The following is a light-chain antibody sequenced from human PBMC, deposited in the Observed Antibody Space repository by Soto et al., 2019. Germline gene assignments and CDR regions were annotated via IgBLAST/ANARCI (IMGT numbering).Light chain of an antibody. J-gene: IGKJ5*01. Sequence: DIQMTQSPSSLSASVGDSVTITCRASQSFSSYLNWYQQKPGKAPKLLIYAASSLQSGVPSRFSGSGSGTDFTLTISSLQPEDFATYYCQQSYSTITFCQGTRLEIK. V-gene: IGKV1-39*01. CDR3: QQSYSTIT. CDR2: AAS. CDR1: QSFSSY.